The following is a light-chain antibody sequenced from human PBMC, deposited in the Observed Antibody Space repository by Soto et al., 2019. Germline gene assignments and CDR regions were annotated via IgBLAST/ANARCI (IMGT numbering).Light chain of an antibody. CDR3: QSYDSSLVV. CDR1: SSNIGAGYD. CDR2: GNS. V-gene: IGLV1-40*01. J-gene: IGLJ2*01. Sequence: QSVLTQPPSVSGAPGQRGTISCTGSSSNIGAGYDVHWYQQLPGTAPKLLIYGNSNRPSGVPDRFSGSKSGTSASLAITGLQAEDEADYYCQSYDSSLVVFGGGTKVTVL.